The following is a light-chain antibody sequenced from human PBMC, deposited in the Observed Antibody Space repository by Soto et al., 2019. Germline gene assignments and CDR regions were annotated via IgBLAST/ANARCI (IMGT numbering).Light chain of an antibody. CDR3: NSYTSSSTYV. V-gene: IGLV2-14*01. J-gene: IGLJ1*01. CDR2: EVS. Sequence: QSALTQPASVSGSPGQSITISCTGTSSDVGGYNYVSWYQHHPGNAPKLMIYEVSNRPSGVSNRFSGPKSGNTASLTISGLQAEDETDYYCNSYTSSSTYVFGTGTKVTVL. CDR1: SSDVGGYNY.